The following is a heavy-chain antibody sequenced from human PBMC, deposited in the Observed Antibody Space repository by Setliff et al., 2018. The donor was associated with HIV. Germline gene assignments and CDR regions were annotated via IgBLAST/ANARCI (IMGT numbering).Heavy chain of an antibody. V-gene: IGHV4-39*07. D-gene: IGHD6-13*01. Sequence: PSETLSLTCTVSGGSISSSPYYWSWIRQSPGKGLEWIGKINHGGSTNYSPSLKSRVTMSIDTSKNQFSLKLSSVTAADTAVYYCASDYSSRHDAFDIWGQGTVVTVSS. CDR3: ASDYSSRHDAFDI. CDR1: GGSISSSPYY. CDR2: INHGGST. J-gene: IGHJ3*02.